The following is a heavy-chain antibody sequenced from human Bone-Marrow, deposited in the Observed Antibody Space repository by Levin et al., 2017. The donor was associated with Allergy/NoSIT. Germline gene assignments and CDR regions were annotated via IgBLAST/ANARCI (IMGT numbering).Heavy chain of an antibody. CDR3: ATSGGNSRLSLYYFEY. Sequence: PGGSLRLSCAASGFPFSAYAMSWVRQAPGKGLEWVSDIRGSDQRTHYADSVKGRLTISRDNSKNTLYLQMNSLRAEDTAVYYCATSGGNSRLSLYYFEYWGQGTQVTVSS. CDR1: GFPFSAYA. D-gene: IGHD3-10*01. CDR2: IRGSDQRT. J-gene: IGHJ4*02. V-gene: IGHV3-23*01.